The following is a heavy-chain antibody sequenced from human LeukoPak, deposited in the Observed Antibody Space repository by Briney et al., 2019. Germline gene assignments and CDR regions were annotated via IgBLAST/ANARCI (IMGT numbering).Heavy chain of an antibody. D-gene: IGHD6-19*01. CDR3: AKETYSSGWYPYFDY. V-gene: IGHV3-23*01. Sequence: GGSLRLSCVASGFTFSSYAMSWVRQAPGKGLEWVSRISGSGGSTYYADSVKGRFTISRDNSKNTLFLQMNSLRAEDTAVYYCAKETYSSGWYPYFDYWGQGTLVTVSS. CDR1: GFTFSSYA. CDR2: ISGSGGST. J-gene: IGHJ4*02.